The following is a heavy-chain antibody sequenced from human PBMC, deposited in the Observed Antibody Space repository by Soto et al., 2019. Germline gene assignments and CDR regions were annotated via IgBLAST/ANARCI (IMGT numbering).Heavy chain of an antibody. CDR2: IGGSGSST. CDR1: GFTFTNHA. Sequence: GGSLRLSCAASGFTFTNHAMSWVRQAPGKGLEWVSDIGGSGSSTYYADSVKGRFTISRDNSKNTLFLQMNGLRAEDTAVYYCAKVTKRAAAGRYEYYKYGMDVWGQGTTVTVSS. CDR3: AKVTKRAAAGRYEYYKYGMDV. V-gene: IGHV3-23*01. J-gene: IGHJ6*02. D-gene: IGHD6-13*01.